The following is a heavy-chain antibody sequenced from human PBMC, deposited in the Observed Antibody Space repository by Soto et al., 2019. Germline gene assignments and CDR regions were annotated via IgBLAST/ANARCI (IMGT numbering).Heavy chain of an antibody. V-gene: IGHV4-38-2*01. CDR1: GYTFSSCYY. D-gene: IGHD4-17*01. J-gene: IGHJ5*01. CDR2: INYSGKT. Sequence: PSETLSLTCAVSGYTFSSCYYWAGRRPPRREGLGWIGSINYSGKTYHDPSLRSRVTISEDTSKNQLYLKLTSVTAADTAVYYCGGSGDDYGSYIDSWGQGTLVTVSS. CDR3: GGSGDDYGSYIDS.